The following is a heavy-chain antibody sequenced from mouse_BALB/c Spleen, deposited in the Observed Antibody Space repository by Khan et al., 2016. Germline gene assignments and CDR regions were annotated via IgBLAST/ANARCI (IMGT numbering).Heavy chain of an antibody. CDR2: INPSNGGT. J-gene: IGHJ4*01. CDR3: TRWGLRRGAMDY. CDR1: GYTFTSYY. Sequence: QVQLKQPGAELVKPGASVKLSCKASGYTFTSYYMYWVKQRPGQGLEWIGEINPSNGGTNFNETFKSKATLTVDKSSSTAYMQLSSLTSEDSAVYYCTRWGLRRGAMDYWGQGTSVTVSS. D-gene: IGHD2-4*01. V-gene: IGHV1S81*02.